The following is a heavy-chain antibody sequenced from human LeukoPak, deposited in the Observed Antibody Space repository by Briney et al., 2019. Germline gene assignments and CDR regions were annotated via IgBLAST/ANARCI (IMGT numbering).Heavy chain of an antibody. J-gene: IGHJ6*02. CDR1: GFTFSSYA. CDR3: AKDGSYCSSTSCRTYYYYYGMDV. D-gene: IGHD2-2*01. Sequence: GGSLRLSCAASGFTFSSYAMSWVRQAPGKGLEWDSAISGSGGSTYYADSVKGRFTISRDNTKNTLYLQMNSLRAEDTAVYYCAKDGSYCSSTSCRTYYYYYGMDVWGQGTTVTVSS. CDR2: ISGSGGST. V-gene: IGHV3-23*01.